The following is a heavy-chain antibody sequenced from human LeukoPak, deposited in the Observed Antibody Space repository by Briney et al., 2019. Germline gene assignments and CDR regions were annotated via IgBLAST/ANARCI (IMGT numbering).Heavy chain of an antibody. CDR3: ARDKAKATQPNYYYVWTS. V-gene: IGHV4-4*02. CDR1: GGSISSSNW. J-gene: IGHJ6*02. Sequence: SETLSLTCAVSGGSISSSNWWSWVRQPPGKGLEWIGEIYHSGSTNYNPSLKSRVTISVDKSKNQFSLKLSSVTAADTAVYYCARDKAKATQPNYYYVWTSGAKGPRSPSP. CDR2: IYHSGST.